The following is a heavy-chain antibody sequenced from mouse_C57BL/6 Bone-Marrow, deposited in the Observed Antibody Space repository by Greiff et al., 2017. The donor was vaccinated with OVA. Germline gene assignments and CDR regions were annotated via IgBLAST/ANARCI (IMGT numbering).Heavy chain of an antibody. CDR3: TGPIYGYDPAWFAY. J-gene: IGHJ3*01. V-gene: IGHV6-3*01. CDR1: GFTFSNYW. CDR2: IRLKSDNYAT. Sequence: EVKLMESGGGLVQPGGSMKLSCVASGFTFSNYWMNWVRQSPEKGLEWVAQIRLKSDNYATHYAESVKGRFTISRDDSKSSVYLQMNNLRAEDTGIYYCTGPIYGYDPAWFAYWGQGTLVTVSA. D-gene: IGHD2-2*01.